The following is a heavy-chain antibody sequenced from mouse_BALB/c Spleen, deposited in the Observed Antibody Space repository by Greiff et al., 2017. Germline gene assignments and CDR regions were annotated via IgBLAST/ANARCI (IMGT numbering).Heavy chain of an antibody. V-gene: IGHV5-6-5*01. D-gene: IGHD1-1*01. Sequence: EVQLVESGGGLVKPGGSLKFSCAASGFTFSSYAMSWVSQTPEQRLEWVASISSGGSTYYPDSVKGRFTISRDNARNILYLQMSSLRSEDTAMYYCARGRYDGSSPYAMDYWGQGTSVTVSS. CDR2: ISSGGST. J-gene: IGHJ4*01. CDR3: ARGRYDGSSPYAMDY. CDR1: GFTFSSYA.